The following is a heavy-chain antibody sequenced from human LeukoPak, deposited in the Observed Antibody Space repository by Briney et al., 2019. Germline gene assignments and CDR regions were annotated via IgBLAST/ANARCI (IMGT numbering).Heavy chain of an antibody. CDR2: ISYDGSNK. CDR3: AKSTTVTQRGYFDY. D-gene: IGHD4-17*01. V-gene: IGHV3-30*18. CDR1: GFTFSSYG. Sequence: TGGSLRLSCAASGFTFSSYGMHWVRQAPAKGLEWVAIISYDGSNKYYADSVKGRFTISRDNSKNTRYLQMNSLGAEDTAVYYCAKSTTVTQRGYFDYWGKGTLVTVSS. J-gene: IGHJ4*02.